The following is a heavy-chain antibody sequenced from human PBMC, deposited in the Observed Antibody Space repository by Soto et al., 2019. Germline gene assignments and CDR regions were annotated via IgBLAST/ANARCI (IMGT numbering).Heavy chain of an antibody. V-gene: IGHV3-7*05. Sequence: SLRLSCAASGFTFSSYWMSWVRQAPGKGLEWVANIKQDGSEKYYVDSVKGRFTISRDNAKNSLYLQMNSLRAEDTAVYYCARENAVVVPAAIHCSGGSCYSGLESYYYGMDVWGQGTTVTVSS. D-gene: IGHD2-15*01. CDR3: ARENAVVVPAAIHCSGGSCYSGLESYYYGMDV. CDR2: IKQDGSEK. J-gene: IGHJ6*02. CDR1: GFTFSSYW.